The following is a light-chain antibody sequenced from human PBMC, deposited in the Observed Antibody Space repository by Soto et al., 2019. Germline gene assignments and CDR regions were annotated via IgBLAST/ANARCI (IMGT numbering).Light chain of an antibody. CDR1: ESISIW. CDR2: KAS. V-gene: IGKV1-5*03. CDR3: QHFNFYPWT. J-gene: IGKJ1*01. Sequence: DIQMNQSPSTLSASVGDTVTITCRASESISIWLAWYQQKPGKAPNLLINKASSLQSEVPSRFSGSGSGTEFTLTISSLQPDDFATYYCQHFNFYPWTFGQGTNVDIK.